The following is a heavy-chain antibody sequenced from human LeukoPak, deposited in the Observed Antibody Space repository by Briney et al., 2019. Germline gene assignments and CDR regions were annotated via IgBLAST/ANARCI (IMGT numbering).Heavy chain of an antibody. V-gene: IGHV3-30-3*01. J-gene: IGHJ5*02. CDR3: ASFETVAANWFDP. Sequence: PGRSLRLSCAASGFPFSGYAIHWVRQAPGKGLEWVAVISHDGTNKYYADSVKGRFTISRDNSKNTLYLQMNSLRTEDTAVYYCASFETVAANWFDPWGQGTLVTVSS. CDR1: GFPFSGYA. CDR2: ISHDGTNK. D-gene: IGHD6-19*01.